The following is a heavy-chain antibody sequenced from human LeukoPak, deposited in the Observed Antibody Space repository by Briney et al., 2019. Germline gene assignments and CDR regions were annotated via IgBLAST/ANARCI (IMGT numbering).Heavy chain of an antibody. CDR2: ISWNSASI. CDR1: GFSFDDYA. Sequence: GGSLRLSCAASGFSFDDYAMHWVRQAPGRGLEWVSGISWNSASIGYADSVKGRFTISRDNAKNSLFLQMNSLRAEDMALYYCAKTTVVTPDWCFDLWGRGTLVTVSS. D-gene: IGHD4-23*01. CDR3: AKTTVVTPDWCFDL. V-gene: IGHV3-9*03. J-gene: IGHJ2*01.